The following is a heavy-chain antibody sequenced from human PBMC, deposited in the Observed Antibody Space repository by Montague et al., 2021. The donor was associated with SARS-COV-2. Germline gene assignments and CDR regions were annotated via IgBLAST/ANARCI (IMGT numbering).Heavy chain of an antibody. J-gene: IGHJ4*02. CDR2: ISDRGNT. D-gene: IGHD2-15*01. Sequence: SETLSLTCSVSGDSISNHYWSWVRQPPGKGLEWIGYISDRGNTKYNTSLKSPVTISADTSKNQFSLKVNSVTAADTAVYYCARHYSATLPAVYWGQGTLVTVSS. V-gene: IGHV4-59*08. CDR3: ARHYSATLPAVY. CDR1: GDSISNHY.